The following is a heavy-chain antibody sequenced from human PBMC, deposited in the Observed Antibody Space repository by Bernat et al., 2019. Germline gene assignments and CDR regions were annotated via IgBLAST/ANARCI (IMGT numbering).Heavy chain of an antibody. D-gene: IGHD6-19*01. J-gene: IGHJ5*02. Sequence: QVQLQESGPGLVKPSETLSLTCTVPSGTINTHFWSWIRQPPGKGLEWIGYMYYNGRATYNPSLESRATILVDTSRNQFSLKLSSVTAADTAVYYCAKYGLVRGFDPWGQGALVTVSS. CDR2: MYYNGRA. CDR3: AKYGLVRGFDP. CDR1: SGTINTHF. V-gene: IGHV4-59*11.